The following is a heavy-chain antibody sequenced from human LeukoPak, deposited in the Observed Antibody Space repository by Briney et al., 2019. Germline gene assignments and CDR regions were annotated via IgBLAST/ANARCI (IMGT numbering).Heavy chain of an antibody. CDR1: GYTFTGYY. J-gene: IGHJ4*02. D-gene: IGHD3-22*01. Sequence: ASVKVSCKASGYTFTGYYMHWVRQAPGQGLEWMGWINPNSGGTDYAQKFQGRVTMTRDTSISTAYMELSRLRSDDTAVYYCTYDSSGSSHFDYWGQGTLVTVSS. CDR3: TYDSSGSSHFDY. CDR2: INPNSGGT. V-gene: IGHV1-2*02.